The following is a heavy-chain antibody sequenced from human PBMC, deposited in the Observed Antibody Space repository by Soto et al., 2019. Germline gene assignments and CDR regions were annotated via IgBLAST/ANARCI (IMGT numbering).Heavy chain of an antibody. CDR2: INPSGGST. V-gene: IGHV1-46*03. Sequence: GASVKVSCKASGYTFTSYYMHWVRQAPGQGLEWMGIINPSGGSTSYAQKFQGRVTMTRDTSTSTVYMELSSLRSEDTAVYYCARDGVPLVTATPSPIDYWGQGTLVTVSS. D-gene: IGHD2-21*02. CDR1: GYTFTSYY. CDR3: ARDGVPLVTATPSPIDY. J-gene: IGHJ4*02.